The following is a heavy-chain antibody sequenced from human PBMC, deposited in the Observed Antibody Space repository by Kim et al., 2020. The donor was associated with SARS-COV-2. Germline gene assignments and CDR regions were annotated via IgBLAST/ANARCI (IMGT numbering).Heavy chain of an antibody. CDR3: VREAGDPTVRGRINSFYGMDI. CDR1: GFTFGSYA. V-gene: IGHV3-30*04. Sequence: GGSLRLSCAASGFTFGSYAMHWVRQAPGKGLEWVAIISYDGSQQYYADSVKGRFTISRDYLKNTVFLQMNSLRVEDTAVYYCVREAGDPTVRGRINSFYGMDIWGQGTTVIVSS. D-gene: IGHD3-10*01. CDR2: ISYDGSQQ. J-gene: IGHJ6*02.